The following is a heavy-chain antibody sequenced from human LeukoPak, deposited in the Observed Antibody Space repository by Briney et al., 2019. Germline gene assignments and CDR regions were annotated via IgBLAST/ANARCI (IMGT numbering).Heavy chain of an antibody. Sequence: ASVKVSCKASGYTFTGYYMHWVRQAPGQGLEWMGWINPNSGGTNYAQKLQGRVTMTRDTSISTAYMELSRLRSDDTAVYYCARERIMITFGGVIGDDYWGQGTLVTVSS. D-gene: IGHD3-16*01. CDR1: GYTFTGYY. CDR3: ARERIMITFGGVIGDDY. V-gene: IGHV1-2*02. CDR2: INPNSGGT. J-gene: IGHJ4*02.